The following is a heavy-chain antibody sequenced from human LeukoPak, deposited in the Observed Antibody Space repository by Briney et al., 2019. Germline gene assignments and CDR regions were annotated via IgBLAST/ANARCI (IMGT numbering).Heavy chain of an antibody. Sequence: ASVKVSCKASRYTFTGYYMHWVRQAPGQGLEWMGWINPNSGGTNYAQKFQGRVTMTRDTSISTAYMELSRLRSDDTAVYYCARAPPYCSSTSCYKYYYYMDVWGKGTTVTVSS. V-gene: IGHV1-2*02. CDR3: ARAPPYCSSTSCYKYYYYMDV. CDR1: RYTFTGYY. J-gene: IGHJ6*03. CDR2: INPNSGGT. D-gene: IGHD2-2*02.